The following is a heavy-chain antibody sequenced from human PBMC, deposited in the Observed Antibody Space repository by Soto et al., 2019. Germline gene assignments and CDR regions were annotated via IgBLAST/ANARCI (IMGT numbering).Heavy chain of an antibody. D-gene: IGHD3-3*01. CDR1: GFTFSSYW. CDR3: ARGHTYYDFWSGYYTADY. J-gene: IGHJ4*02. CDR2: INSDGSST. Sequence: PGGSLRLSCAASGFTFSSYWMHWVRQAPGKGLVWVSRINSDGSSTSYADSVKGRFTISRDNAKNTLYLQMNSLRAEDTAVYYCARGHTYYDFWSGYYTADYWGQGTLVTVSS. V-gene: IGHV3-74*01.